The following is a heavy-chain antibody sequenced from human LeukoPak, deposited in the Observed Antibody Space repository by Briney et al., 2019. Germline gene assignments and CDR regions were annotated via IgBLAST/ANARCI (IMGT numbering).Heavy chain of an antibody. CDR3: ARVSSWYGSYFDY. CDR1: GGSISSYY. J-gene: IGHJ4*02. D-gene: IGHD6-13*01. V-gene: IGHV4-59*12. CDR2: IYYSGST. Sequence: SETLSLTCTVSGGSISSYYWSWIRQPPGKGLEWIGYIYYSGSTNYNPSLKSRVTMSVDTSKNQFSLKLSSVTAADTAVYYCARVSSWYGSYFDYWGQGTLVTVSS.